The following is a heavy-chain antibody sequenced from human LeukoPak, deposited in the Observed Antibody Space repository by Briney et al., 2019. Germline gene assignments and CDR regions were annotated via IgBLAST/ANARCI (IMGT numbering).Heavy chain of an antibody. V-gene: IGHV3-23*01. CDR1: GFTFSNYA. J-gene: IGHJ4*02. CDR3: AKEDSYCSSSSCYSFDS. Sequence: SGGSLRLSCAASGFTFSNYAMSWVRQAPGKGLGWVSGISAGGESTYSADSVKGRFTVSRDNSKNTLYVQMNSLRVEDTALYYCAKEDSYCSSSSCYSFDSWGQGTLVTVSS. D-gene: IGHD2-2*02. CDR2: ISAGGEST.